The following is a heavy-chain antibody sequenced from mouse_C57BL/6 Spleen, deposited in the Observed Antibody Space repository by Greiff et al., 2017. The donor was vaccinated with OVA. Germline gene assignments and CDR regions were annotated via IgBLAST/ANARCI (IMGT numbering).Heavy chain of an antibody. V-gene: IGHV1-54*01. CDR3: ARGDSLAWFAY. Sequence: QVQLKESGAELLRPGTSVKVSCKASGYAFTNYLIEWVKQRPGQGLEWIGVINPGSGGTNYNEKFKGKATLTADKSSSTAYMQLSSLTSEDSAVYFCARGDSLAWFAYWGQGTLVTVSA. J-gene: IGHJ3*01. CDR2: INPGSGGT. CDR1: GYAFTNYL.